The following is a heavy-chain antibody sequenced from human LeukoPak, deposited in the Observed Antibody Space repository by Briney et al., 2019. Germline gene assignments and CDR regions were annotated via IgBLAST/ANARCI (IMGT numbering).Heavy chain of an antibody. CDR1: GFTFSSYG. D-gene: IGHD3-9*01. Sequence: GGSLRLSCAASGFTFSSYGMHWVRQAPGKGLEWVAFIRYDGSNKYYADSVKGRFTISRDNSKNTLYLQMNSLRAEDTAVCYCATQTPLRYFDWLLSFDYWGQGTLVTVSS. V-gene: IGHV3-30*02. CDR3: ATQTPLRYFDWLLSFDY. CDR2: IRYDGSNK. J-gene: IGHJ4*02.